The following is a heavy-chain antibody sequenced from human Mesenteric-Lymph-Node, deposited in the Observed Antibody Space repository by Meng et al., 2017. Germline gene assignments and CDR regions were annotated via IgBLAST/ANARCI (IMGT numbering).Heavy chain of an antibody. V-gene: IGHV3-74*01. D-gene: IGHD2-15*01. CDR1: GFTFSSYW. CDR3: ARAIYCSGGNCYRYGLDV. J-gene: IGHJ6*02. CDR2: INSDGSGT. Sequence: GESLKISCAASGFTFSSYWMHWVRQAPGKGLVWVSRINSDGSGTSYAESVKGRFTISRDNAKNTLYLQMNSLRDEDTAVYYCARAIYCSGGNCYRYGLDVWGQATTVTVSS.